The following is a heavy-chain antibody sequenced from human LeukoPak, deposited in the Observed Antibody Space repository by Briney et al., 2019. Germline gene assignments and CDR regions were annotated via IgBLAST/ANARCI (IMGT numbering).Heavy chain of an antibody. Sequence: GSSVKVSCKASGGTFTSYDINWVRQATGQGLEWMGWMNPNSGNTGYAQKFQGRVTITRNTSISTAYMELSSLRSEDTAVYYCARGKGLCYGDYVYWGQGTLVTVSS. D-gene: IGHD4-17*01. CDR1: GGTFTSYD. V-gene: IGHV1-8*03. J-gene: IGHJ4*02. CDR2: MNPNSGNT. CDR3: ARGKGLCYGDYVY.